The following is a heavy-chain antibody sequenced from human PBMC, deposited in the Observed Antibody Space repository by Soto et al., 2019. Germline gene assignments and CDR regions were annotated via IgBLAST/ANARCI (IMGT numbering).Heavy chain of an antibody. J-gene: IGHJ4*02. CDR3: ARDHPHSYGVYYFDY. CDR1: GFTFSSYG. D-gene: IGHD5-18*01. Sequence: GGSLRLSCAASGFTFSSYGMHWVRQAPGKGLEWVAVIWYDGSNKYYADSVKGRLTISRDNSKNTLYLQMNSLRAEDTAVYYCARDHPHSYGVYYFDYWGQGTPVTVSS. CDR2: IWYDGSNK. V-gene: IGHV3-33*01.